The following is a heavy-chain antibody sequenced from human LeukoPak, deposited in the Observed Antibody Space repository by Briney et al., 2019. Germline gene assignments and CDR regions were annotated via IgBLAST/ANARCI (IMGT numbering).Heavy chain of an antibody. V-gene: IGHV3-23*01. D-gene: IGHD3-10*01. Sequence: TGGSLRLSCAASGFTFSSYGMSWVRQAPGKGLEWVSAISGSGGSTYYADSVKGRFTISRDNSKNTLYLQMNSLRAEDTAVYYCAKAPYYYGSGSYSYYWGQGTLVTVSS. CDR3: AKAPYYYGSGSYSYY. J-gene: IGHJ4*02. CDR2: ISGSGGST. CDR1: GFTFSSYG.